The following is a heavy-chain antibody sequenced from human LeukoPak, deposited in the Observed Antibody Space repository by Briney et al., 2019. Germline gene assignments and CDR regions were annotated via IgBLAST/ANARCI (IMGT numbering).Heavy chain of an antibody. Sequence: GGSLRLSCAASGFTFSDYSMNWVRQAPGKGLEWLSYISSTSDNKYHADSVKGRFTISRDNSKNSLYLQINSLRAEDTAIYYCAKGRIAVAPYYGMDVWGRGTTVSVSS. CDR1: GFTFSDYS. D-gene: IGHD6-19*01. CDR2: ISSTSDNK. J-gene: IGHJ6*02. V-gene: IGHV3-48*04. CDR3: AKGRIAVAPYYGMDV.